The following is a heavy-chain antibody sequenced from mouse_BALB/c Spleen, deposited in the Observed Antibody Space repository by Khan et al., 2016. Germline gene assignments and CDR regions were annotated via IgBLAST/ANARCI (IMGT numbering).Heavy chain of an antibody. CDR2: IWSGGST. Sequence: QVQLKQSGPGLVQPSQSLSITCTVSGFSLTSYGVHWVRQPPGKGLEWLGVIWSGGSTDYNAAFISRLSISKDNSNSQVFYKKNRHQADDTGIYYCAGKYPYAYFDYCSQATALTVSS. D-gene: IGHD2-14*01. CDR1: GFSLTSYG. CDR3: AGKYPYAYFDY. J-gene: IGHJ2*01. V-gene: IGHV2-4*02.